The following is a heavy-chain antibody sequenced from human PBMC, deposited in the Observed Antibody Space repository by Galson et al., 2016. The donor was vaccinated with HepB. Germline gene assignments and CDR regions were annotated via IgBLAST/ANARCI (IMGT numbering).Heavy chain of an antibody. D-gene: IGHD4-17*01. CDR2: IYSGGET. CDR3: ARDGNADSP. V-gene: IGHV3-53*01. Sequence: SLRLSCAASGFTVSDNYMSWVRQAPGKGLEWVSHIYSGGETLYADSVKGRFTISRDHSKNTLYLQMNSLRVEDTAVYYCARDGNADSPWGQGTLVTVSS. J-gene: IGHJ5*02. CDR1: GFTVSDNY.